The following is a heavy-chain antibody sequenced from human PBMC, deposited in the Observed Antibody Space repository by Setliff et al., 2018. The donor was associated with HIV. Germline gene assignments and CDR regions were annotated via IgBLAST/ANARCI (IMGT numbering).Heavy chain of an antibody. CDR3: ARRSHSVGTSWPFDH. D-gene: IGHD6-13*01. CDR2: INPNTGNP. CDR1: GYTFMNFA. V-gene: IGHV7-4-1*02. Sequence: GASVKVSCKASGYTFMNFAMHWVRQAPGQGLEWMGWINPNTGNPTYAQGFTGRFVFSLDTSVSTAYLQISGLEAQDTGVYYCARRSHSVGTSWPFDHWGQGTQVTVS. J-gene: IGHJ4*02.